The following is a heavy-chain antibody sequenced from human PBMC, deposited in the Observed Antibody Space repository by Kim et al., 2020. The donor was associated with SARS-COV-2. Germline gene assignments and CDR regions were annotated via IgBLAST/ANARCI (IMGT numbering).Heavy chain of an antibody. D-gene: IGHD5-12*01. V-gene: IGHV1-69*13. CDR2: IIPIFGTA. Sequence: SVKVSCKASGGTFSSYAISWVRQAPGQGLEWMGGIIPIFGTANYAQKFQGRVTITADESTSTAYMELSSLRSEDTAVYYCATLGVVVATQEIDYWGQGTLVTVSS. CDR1: GGTFSSYA. J-gene: IGHJ4*02. CDR3: ATLGVVVATQEIDY.